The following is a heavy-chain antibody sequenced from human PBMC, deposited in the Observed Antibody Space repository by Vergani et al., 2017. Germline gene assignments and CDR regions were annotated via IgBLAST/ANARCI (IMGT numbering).Heavy chain of an antibody. D-gene: IGHD4-23*01. CDR1: GGSISSSNW. Sequence: VQLPESGPGLVKPSGTLSLPCAVSGGSISSSNWRSWVRPPPGTGLGWIGEIYHSGSTNYNPSLKRRATIQVDKSKNQFSLKLSYVTAADTAVYYCASATLASKTYGGNRWYFDLWGRGTLVTVSS. CDR2: IYHSGST. V-gene: IGHV4-4*02. CDR3: ASATLASKTYGGNRWYFDL. J-gene: IGHJ2*01.